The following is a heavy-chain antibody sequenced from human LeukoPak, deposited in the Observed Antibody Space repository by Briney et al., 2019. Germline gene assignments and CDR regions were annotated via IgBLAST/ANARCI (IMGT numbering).Heavy chain of an antibody. Sequence: ASVKVSCKAFEYTFITYDIIWVRQAAGQGLEWMGWLNPQSGNTGFTANFQGRVTLTMDSSISTAYMELRSLRFDDTAVYYCARGPWFRSLLGYCADGVCYPGYWGQGTLVTGSS. CDR2: LNPQSGNT. CDR3: ARGPWFRSLLGYCADGVCYPGY. J-gene: IGHJ4*02. V-gene: IGHV1-8*01. D-gene: IGHD2-8*01. CDR1: EYTFITYD.